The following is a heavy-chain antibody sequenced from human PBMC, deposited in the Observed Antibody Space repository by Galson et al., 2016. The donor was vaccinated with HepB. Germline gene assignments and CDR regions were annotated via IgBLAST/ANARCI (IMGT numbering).Heavy chain of an antibody. CDR2: NLYNGSP. CDR1: GGSITNYC. Sequence: SETLSLTCTVSGGSITNYCWTWVRQPPGKGLEWIGYNLYNGSPKYNPSLKSRVTIPIDTSKNQFSLKLSSVTAADTAMYFCARGPPARVVVPAALAMFDPWGQGTLVTVSS. V-gene: IGHV4-59*01. J-gene: IGHJ5*02. CDR3: ARGPPARVVVPAALAMFDP. D-gene: IGHD2-2*01.